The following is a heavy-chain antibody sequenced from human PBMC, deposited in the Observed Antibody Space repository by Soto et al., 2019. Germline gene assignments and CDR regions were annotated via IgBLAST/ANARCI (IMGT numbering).Heavy chain of an antibody. CDR1: GFTFSNYG. V-gene: IGHV3-33*01. CDR3: AREDEEKDPELYYFDY. Sequence: QVQLVESGGGVVQPGRSLRLSCAASGFTFSNYGMHWVRQAPGKGLEWVAVIWYDGSNKYYADSVKGRFTISRDNSKNTRYLQMNSLTAEDTAVYYYAREDEEKDPELYYFDYWGQGTLVTVSS. D-gene: IGHD1-26*01. CDR2: IWYDGSNK. J-gene: IGHJ4*02.